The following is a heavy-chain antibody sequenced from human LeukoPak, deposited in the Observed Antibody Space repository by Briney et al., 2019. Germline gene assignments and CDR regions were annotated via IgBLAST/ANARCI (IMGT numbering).Heavy chain of an antibody. V-gene: IGHV4-4*07. Sequence: SETLSLTCTVSGGSISSYYWSWIRRPAGKGLEWIGHISTSGSTNYNPSLKSRVTMSVDASKNQLSPKVSSVTAADTAVYYCARDYYDLLTGYYRFDYWGQGTLVTVSS. CDR3: ARDYYDLLTGYYRFDY. CDR1: GGSISSYY. D-gene: IGHD3-9*01. CDR2: ISTSGST. J-gene: IGHJ4*02.